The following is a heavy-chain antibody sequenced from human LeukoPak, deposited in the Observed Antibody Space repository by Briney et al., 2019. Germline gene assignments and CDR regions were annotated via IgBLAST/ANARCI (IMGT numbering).Heavy chain of an antibody. V-gene: IGHV3-23*01. D-gene: IGHD5-18*01. Sequence: PGGSLRLSCAASGFIFSNYWMSWIRQAPGKGLEWVSAISGSGSSTYYADSVKGRFTISRDNSKNTLYLQMNSLRAEDAAVYYCAKDGGGGYSYGSSDYWGQGTLVTVSS. J-gene: IGHJ4*02. CDR2: ISGSGSST. CDR1: GFIFSNYW. CDR3: AKDGGGGYSYGSSDY.